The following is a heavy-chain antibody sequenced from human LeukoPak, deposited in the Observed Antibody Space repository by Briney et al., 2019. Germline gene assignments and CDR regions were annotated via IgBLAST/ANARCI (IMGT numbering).Heavy chain of an antibody. D-gene: IGHD6-6*01. V-gene: IGHV3-21*01. J-gene: IGHJ4*02. CDR3: ARDGEQLGGDYDY. CDR1: GFTFSSYS. CDR2: ISSSSSYI. Sequence: GGSLGLSCAASGFTFSSYSMNWVRQAPGKGLEWVSSISSSSSYIYYADSVKGRFTISRDNAKNSLYLQMNSLRAEDTAVYYCARDGEQLGGDYDYWGQGTLVTVSS.